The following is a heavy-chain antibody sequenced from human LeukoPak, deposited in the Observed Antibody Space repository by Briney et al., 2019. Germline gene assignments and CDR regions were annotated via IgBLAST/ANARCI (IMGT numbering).Heavy chain of an antibody. D-gene: IGHD2-2*01. CDR3: ARAPGYCSSTSCYLSYGMDV. CDR1: GFTFSSYS. CDR2: ISSSSSYI. J-gene: IGHJ6*02. Sequence: GGSLRLSCAASGFTFSSYSMNWVRQAPGKGLEWVSSISSSSSYIYYADSVKGRFTISRDNAKNSLYLQMNSLRAEDTAVYYCARAPGYCSSTSCYLSYGMDVWGQGTTVTVFS. V-gene: IGHV3-21*01.